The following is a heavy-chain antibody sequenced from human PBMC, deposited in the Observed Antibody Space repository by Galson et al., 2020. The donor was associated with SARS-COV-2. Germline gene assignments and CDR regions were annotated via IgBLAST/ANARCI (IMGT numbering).Heavy chain of an antibody. Sequence: GESLKISCAASGFTFSDYYMSWIRQAPGKGLEWVSYISSSSSYTNYADSVKGRFTISRDNAKNSLYLQMNSLRAEDTAVYYCARDPGRYSYGYNYYYGMDVWGQGTTVTVSS. CDR3: ARDPGRYSYGYNYYYGMDV. V-gene: IGHV3-11*06. D-gene: IGHD5-18*01. J-gene: IGHJ6*02. CDR2: ISSSSSYT. CDR1: GFTFSDYY.